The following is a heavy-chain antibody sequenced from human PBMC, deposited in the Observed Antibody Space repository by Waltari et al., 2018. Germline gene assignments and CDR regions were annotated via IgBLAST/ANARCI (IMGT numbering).Heavy chain of an antibody. CDR3: ARGPFWGYDGRNGAEYFQH. D-gene: IGHD3-22*01. Sequence: QVQLVQSGAEVKKPGSSVKVSCKASGGTFSSYAISWVRQAPGQGLEWMGGIIPIFGTATYAQKFQGRVTITADESTSTAYMELSSLRSEDTAVYYCARGPFWGYDGRNGAEYFQHWGQGTLVTVSS. CDR1: GGTFSSYA. V-gene: IGHV1-69*01. J-gene: IGHJ1*01. CDR2: IIPIFGTA.